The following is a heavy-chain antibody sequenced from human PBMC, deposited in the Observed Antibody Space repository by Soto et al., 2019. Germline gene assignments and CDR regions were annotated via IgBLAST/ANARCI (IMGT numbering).Heavy chain of an antibody. Sequence: QVQLQESGPGLVKPSQTLSLTCTVSGGSISSGGYYWSWIRQHPGKGLEWIGYIYYSGSTYYNPSLKCRVTISVDTSKNQFSRKLSSVTAADTAVYYWAGADRTAMVHRTGAFDIWGQGTMVTVSS. D-gene: IGHD5-18*01. CDR3: AGADRTAMVHRTGAFDI. CDR1: GGSISSGGYY. V-gene: IGHV4-31*03. J-gene: IGHJ3*02. CDR2: IYYSGST.